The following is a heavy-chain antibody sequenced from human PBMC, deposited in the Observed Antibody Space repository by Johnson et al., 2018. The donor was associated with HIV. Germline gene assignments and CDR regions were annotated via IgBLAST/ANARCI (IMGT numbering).Heavy chain of an antibody. CDR3: ARRSMQSDAFDV. J-gene: IGHJ3*01. CDR2: IDFDGDT. D-gene: IGHD2-8*01. V-gene: IGHV3-13*01. Sequence: EQLVESGGGLVQPGGSLRLSCAASGFTLKDYGMHWVRQVIGKGLEWVSEIDFDGDTYYPDSVKGRFIASRDTDKNSIYLQVNTLTVGDTGVYFCARRSMQSDAFDVWGPGTGVTVSS. CDR1: GFTLKDYG.